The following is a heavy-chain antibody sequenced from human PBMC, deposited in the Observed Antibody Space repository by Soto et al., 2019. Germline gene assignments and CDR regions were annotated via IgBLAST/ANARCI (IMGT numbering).Heavy chain of an antibody. J-gene: IGHJ4*02. CDR1: GGSFRGYF. D-gene: IGHD3-16*01. CDR3: QGGDF. Sequence: ETPSLTCAVSGGSFRGYFWSWIRQSPDKGLEWIGEINDSGSTYYNPSFKSRLTISVDTSKSQISLTLTSVTAADSAVYYCQGGDFWGQGTRVTVSS. V-gene: IGHV4-34*01. CDR2: INDSGST.